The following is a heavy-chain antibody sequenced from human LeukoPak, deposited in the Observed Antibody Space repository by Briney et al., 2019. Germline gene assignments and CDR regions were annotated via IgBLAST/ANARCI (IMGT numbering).Heavy chain of an antibody. Sequence: ASVKVSCKASGYTFTSYAMHWVRQAPGQRLEWMGWINAGNGNTKYSQEFQGRVTITRDTSASTAYMELSSLRSEDMAVYYCARIAAAGQGWDWFDPWGQGTLVTVSS. CDR3: ARIAAAGQGWDWFDP. D-gene: IGHD6-13*01. CDR1: GYTFTSYA. V-gene: IGHV1-3*03. CDR2: INAGNGNT. J-gene: IGHJ5*02.